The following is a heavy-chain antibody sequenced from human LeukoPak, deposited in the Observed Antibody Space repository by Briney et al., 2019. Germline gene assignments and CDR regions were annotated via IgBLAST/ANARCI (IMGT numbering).Heavy chain of an antibody. Sequence: GGSLRLSCEGSGFIFSSYSLNWVRQAPGKGLEWLSYISSGGQTVYYADSVKGRLTISRDNAKNSLFLQLHSLRAGDTAVYYCVRHRGARTVHDAFAMWGQGTMVTVAS. D-gene: IGHD4-11*01. CDR1: GFIFSSYS. J-gene: IGHJ3*02. CDR3: VRHRGARTVHDAFAM. CDR2: ISSGGQTV. V-gene: IGHV3-48*04.